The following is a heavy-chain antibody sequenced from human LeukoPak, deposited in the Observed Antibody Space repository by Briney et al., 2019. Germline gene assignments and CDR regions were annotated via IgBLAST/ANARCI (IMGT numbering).Heavy chain of an antibody. CDR1: GGTFSRYA. Sequence: SVKVSCKASGGTFSRYAFSWVRQAPGQGLEWMGGIIPIFGTSNYAQKFQGRVTITRNTSISTAYMELSSLRSEDTAVYYCARFRGYSQPWGQGTLVTVSS. V-gene: IGHV1-69*05. D-gene: IGHD5-18*01. CDR3: ARFRGYSQP. J-gene: IGHJ5*02. CDR2: IIPIFGTS.